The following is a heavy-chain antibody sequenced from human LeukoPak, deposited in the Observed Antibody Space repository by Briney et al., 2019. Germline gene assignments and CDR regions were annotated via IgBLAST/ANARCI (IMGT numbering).Heavy chain of an antibody. D-gene: IGHD6-13*01. J-gene: IGHJ5*02. V-gene: IGHV4-59*01. CDR1: GGSISSYY. CDR3: ARGSSWEYNWFDP. Sequence: SETLSLTCTVSGGSISSYYWSWLRQPPGKGLEWIGYIYYSGSTNYNPSLKSRVTISVDSSKNQFSLKLSSVTAADTAVYYCARGSSWEYNWFDPWGQGTLVTVSS. CDR2: IYYSGST.